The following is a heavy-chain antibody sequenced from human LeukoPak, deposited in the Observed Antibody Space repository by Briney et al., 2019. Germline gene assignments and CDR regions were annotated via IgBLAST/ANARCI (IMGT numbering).Heavy chain of an antibody. D-gene: IGHD1-26*01. J-gene: IGHJ3*02. V-gene: IGHV3-23*01. CDR3: AKFQIVGATGAFDI. CDR1: GFTFSSYA. Sequence: GGSLRLSCAASGFTFSSYAMSWVRQAPGKGLDWVSAISNGGTDTYYADSVKGRFTISRDNSKNTLYLQMNSLRAEDTAIYYCAKFQIVGATGAFDIWAQGTMVTVSS. CDR2: ISNGGTDT.